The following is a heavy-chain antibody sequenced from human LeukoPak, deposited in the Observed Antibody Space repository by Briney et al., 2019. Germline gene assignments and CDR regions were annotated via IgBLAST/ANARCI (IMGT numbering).Heavy chain of an antibody. Sequence: GGSLRLSCAASGFIFSSYAMSWVRQAPGKGLEWVSTISGSGGSTYYADSVKGRFTISRDDSKNTVYLQMNSLRAGDTAVYYCAKDRFCTNDVCHGDFDYWGQGTLVTVSS. V-gene: IGHV3-23*01. CDR1: GFIFSSYA. CDR2: ISGSGGST. CDR3: AKDRFCTNDVCHGDFDY. D-gene: IGHD2-8*01. J-gene: IGHJ4*02.